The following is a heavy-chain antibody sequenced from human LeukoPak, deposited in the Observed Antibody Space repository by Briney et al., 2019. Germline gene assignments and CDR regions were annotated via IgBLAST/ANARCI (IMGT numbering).Heavy chain of an antibody. CDR2: ISSGSNYI. D-gene: IGHD5-18*01. CDR1: GFTFSNYS. Sequence: GGSLRLSCAASGFTFSNYSMNWVRQAPGKGLEWVSSISSGSNYIYYADSMKGRFTISRDNAKNSLYLQMNTLRAEDTAVYYCARDLDMDTTYFDFWGQGTLVTVSS. J-gene: IGHJ4*02. CDR3: ARDLDMDTTYFDF. V-gene: IGHV3-21*01.